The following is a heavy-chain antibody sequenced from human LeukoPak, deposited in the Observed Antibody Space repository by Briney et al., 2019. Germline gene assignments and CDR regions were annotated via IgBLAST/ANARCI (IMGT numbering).Heavy chain of an antibody. J-gene: IGHJ5*02. CDR3: AKDLEQSYSGWSTSHDA. D-gene: IGHD6-19*01. V-gene: IGHV3-23*01. Sequence: PGGSLRLSCAASGFAFSNYAMSWVRQVPGKRLEWVSAISSGAGTTGYADSVKGRFTISRVSSKSTIYLQMNSLRAEDTAVYYCAKDLEQSYSGWSTSHDAWGQGTLVTVSS. CDR1: GFAFSNYA. CDR2: ISSGAGTT.